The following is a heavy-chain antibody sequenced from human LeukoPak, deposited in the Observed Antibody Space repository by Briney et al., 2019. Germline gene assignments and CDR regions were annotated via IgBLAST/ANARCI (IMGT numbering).Heavy chain of an antibody. CDR3: AKSHPRYYRGCSYGRFDY. CDR1: GFTFSSYG. CDR2: ISSDGSNK. J-gene: IGHJ4*02. Sequence: GGSLRLSCAASGFTFSSYGMHWVRQAPGKGLEWVAVISSDGSNKYYADSVKGRFTISRDNSKNTLYLQMNSLRAEDTAVYYCAKSHPRYYRGCSYGRFDYWGQGTLVTVSS. D-gene: IGHD5-18*01. V-gene: IGHV3-30*18.